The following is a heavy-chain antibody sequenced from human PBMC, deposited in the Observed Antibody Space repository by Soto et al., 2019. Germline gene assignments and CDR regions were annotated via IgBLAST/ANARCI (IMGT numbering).Heavy chain of an antibody. CDR3: ARGRPQKGGYCSSTSCYSYYYYYMDV. J-gene: IGHJ6*03. D-gene: IGHD2-2*01. CDR2: IYYSGST. V-gene: IGHV4-59*01. CDR1: GGSISGYY. Sequence: PSETLSLTCTVSGGSISGYYWSWIRQPPGKGLEWIGYIYYSGSTNYNPSLKSRVTISVDTSKNQFSLKLSSVTAADTAVYYCARGRPQKGGYCSSTSCYSYYYYYMDVWGKGTTVTVSS.